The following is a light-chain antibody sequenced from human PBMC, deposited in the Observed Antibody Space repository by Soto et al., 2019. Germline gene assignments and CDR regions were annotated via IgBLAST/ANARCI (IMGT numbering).Light chain of an antibody. V-gene: IGLV2-14*01. J-gene: IGLJ1*01. CDR1: SSDVGGYNF. CDR2: EVS. Sequence: QSVLAQPASVSGSPGQSITISCTGTSSDVGGYNFVSWYQQHPGTAPKLMIYEVSNRPSGVSNRFSGSKSGNTASLTISGLQAEDEADYYCSSYTSSSIYVFGTGTKVTVL. CDR3: SSYTSSSIYV.